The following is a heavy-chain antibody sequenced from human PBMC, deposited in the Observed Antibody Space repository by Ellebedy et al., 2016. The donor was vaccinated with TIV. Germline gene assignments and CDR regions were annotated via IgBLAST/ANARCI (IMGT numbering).Heavy chain of an antibody. CDR2: ISGNGAVT. CDR3: AKGDNTWEYYIDY. CDR1: GFTFSNYA. J-gene: IGHJ4*02. D-gene: IGHD2/OR15-2a*01. Sequence: GGSLRLXXAASGFTFSNYAMHWVRQAPGKGLQWVSSISGNGAVTYYADSAKGRFSISRDNSKNTVYLQMHSLRPDDTALYYCAKGDNTWEYYIDYWGQGALVTVSS. V-gene: IGHV3-23*01.